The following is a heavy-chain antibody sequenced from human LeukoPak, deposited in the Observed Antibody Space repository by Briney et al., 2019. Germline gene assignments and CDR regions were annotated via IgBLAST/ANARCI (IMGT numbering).Heavy chain of an antibody. CDR2: IIPIFGTA. V-gene: IGHV1-69*05. CDR1: GGTFSSYA. D-gene: IGHD2-2*02. J-gene: IGHJ4*02. CDR3: ARDAEHCSSTRCYRGYFDY. Sequence: ASVKVSCKASGGTFSSYAISWVRQAPGQGLEWMGGIIPIFGTANYAQKFQGRVTITTDESTSTDYMELSSLRSEETAVYYCARDAEHCSSTRCYRGYFDYWGQGNLVTVSS.